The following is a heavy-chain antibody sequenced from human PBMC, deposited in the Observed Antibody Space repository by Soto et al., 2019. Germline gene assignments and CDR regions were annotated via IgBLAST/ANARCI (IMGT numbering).Heavy chain of an antibody. Sequence: QVQLVESGGGVVQPGRSLRLSCAASGFTFSSYAMHWVRQAPGKGLEWVAVISYDGSNKYYADSVKGRFTISRDNSKNTLYLQMNSLRAEDTAVYYCARDFIAARFRSYYGMDVWGQGTTVTVSS. CDR1: GFTFSSYA. V-gene: IGHV3-30-3*01. D-gene: IGHD6-6*01. CDR2: ISYDGSNK. CDR3: ARDFIAARFRSYYGMDV. J-gene: IGHJ6*02.